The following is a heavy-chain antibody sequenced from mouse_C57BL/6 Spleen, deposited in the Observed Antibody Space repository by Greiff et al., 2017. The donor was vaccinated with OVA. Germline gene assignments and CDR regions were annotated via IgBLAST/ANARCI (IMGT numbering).Heavy chain of an antibody. CDR3: ARKGAWAFDY. V-gene: IGHV1-42*01. Sequence: VQLQQSGPELVKPGASVKISCKASGYSFTGYYMNWVKQSPEKSLEWIGEINPSTGGTTYNQKFKAKATLTVDKSSSTAYMQLKVLTSENAAVYYCARKGAWAFDYWGQGTTLTVSS. CDR1: GYSFTGYY. D-gene: IGHD4-1*01. J-gene: IGHJ2*01. CDR2: INPSTGGT.